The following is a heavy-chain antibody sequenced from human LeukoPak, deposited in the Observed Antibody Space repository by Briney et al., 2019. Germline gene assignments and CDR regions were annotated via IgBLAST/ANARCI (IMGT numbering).Heavy chain of an antibody. CDR3: ARVSCSSTSCTYYFDY. D-gene: IGHD2-2*01. J-gene: IGHJ4*02. CDR2: ISSSSSYI. CDR1: GFTFSSYS. Sequence: GGSLRLSCAASGFTFSSYSMNWVRQAPGKGLEWVSSISSSSSYIYYADSVKGRFTISRDNAKNSLYLQMNSLRAEDTAVYYCARVSCSSTSCTYYFDYWGQGTLVTVSS. V-gene: IGHV3-21*01.